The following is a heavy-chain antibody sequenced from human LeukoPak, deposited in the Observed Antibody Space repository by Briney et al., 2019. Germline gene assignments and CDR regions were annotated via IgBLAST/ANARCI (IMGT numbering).Heavy chain of an antibody. J-gene: IGHJ4*02. D-gene: IGHD3-22*01. CDR2: IRYDGSNK. Sequence: TGGSLRLSCAASGFTISSYGMHWVRQAPGKGLEWVAFIRYDGSNKYYADSVKGRFTISRDNSKNTLYLQMNSLRAEDTAVYYCAKDTMIVVVSVGIDYWGQGTLVTVSS. CDR3: AKDTMIVVVSVGIDY. V-gene: IGHV3-30*02. CDR1: GFTISSYG.